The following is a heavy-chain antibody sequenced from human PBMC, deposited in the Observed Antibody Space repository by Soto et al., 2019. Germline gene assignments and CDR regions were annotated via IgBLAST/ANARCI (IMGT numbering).Heavy chain of an antibody. J-gene: IGHJ5*02. CDR2: MNPNSGNT. CDR3: ARSISSVSRPSGQLIRWFDP. CDR1: GYTFTSYD. D-gene: IGHD3-3*01. Sequence: QVQLVQSGAEVKKPGASVKVSCKASGYTFTSYDINWVRQATGQGLEWMGWMNPNSGNTGYAQKFQGRVTMTRNTSISTAYMELSSLRSEDTAVYYCARSISSVSRPSGQLIRWFDPWGQGTLVTVSS. V-gene: IGHV1-8*01.